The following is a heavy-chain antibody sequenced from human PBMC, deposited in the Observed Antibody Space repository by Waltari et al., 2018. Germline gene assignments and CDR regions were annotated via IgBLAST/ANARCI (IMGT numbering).Heavy chain of an antibody. CDR2: IIPIFGTA. J-gene: IGHJ6*02. V-gene: IGHV1-69*01. CDR1: GGTFSSYA. CDR3: ARDEYCSGGSCYSYYYYGMDV. D-gene: IGHD2-15*01. Sequence: QVQLVQSGAEVKKPGSSVKVSCKASGGTFSSYAISWVRQAPGQGLAWMGGIIPIFGTANYAQKFQGRVTITADESTSTAYMELSSLRSEDTAVYYCARDEYCSGGSCYSYYYYGMDVWGQGTTVTVSS.